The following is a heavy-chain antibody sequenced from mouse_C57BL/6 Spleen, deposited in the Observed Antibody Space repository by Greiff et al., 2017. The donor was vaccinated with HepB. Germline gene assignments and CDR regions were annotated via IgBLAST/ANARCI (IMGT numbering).Heavy chain of an antibody. Sequence: VQLQQPGAELVRPGSSVKLSCKASGYTFTSYWMHWVKQRPIQGLEWIGNIDPSDSETHYNQKFKDKATLTVDKSSSTAYMQLSSLTSEDSAVYYCAREWLYYGSSYGFYAMDYWGQGTSVTVSS. J-gene: IGHJ4*01. CDR3: AREWLYYGSSYGFYAMDY. CDR1: GYTFTSYW. CDR2: IDPSDSET. D-gene: IGHD1-1*01. V-gene: IGHV1-52*01.